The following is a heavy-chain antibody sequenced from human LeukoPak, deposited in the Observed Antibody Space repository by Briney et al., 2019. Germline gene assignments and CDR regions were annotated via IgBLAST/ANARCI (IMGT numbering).Heavy chain of an antibody. D-gene: IGHD6-19*01. V-gene: IGHV4-30-4*01. CDR1: GGSISSGDYY. Sequence: SQTLSLTCTVSGGSISSGDYYWSWIRQPPGKGLEWIGYIYYSGSTYYNPSHKSRVTISVDTSKNQFSLKLSSVTAADTAVYYCARGLAPGYSSSWSPDYWGQGTLVTVSS. CDR2: IYYSGST. CDR3: ARGLAPGYSSSWSPDY. J-gene: IGHJ4*02.